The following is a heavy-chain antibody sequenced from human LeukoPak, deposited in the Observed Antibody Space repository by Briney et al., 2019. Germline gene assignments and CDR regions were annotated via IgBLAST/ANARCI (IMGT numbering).Heavy chain of an antibody. J-gene: IGHJ3*02. CDR2: IYYSGST. CDR1: GGSISSGGYY. V-gene: IGHV4-31*03. Sequence: PSETLSLTCTVSGGSISSGGYYWSWIRQHPGKGLEWIGYIYYSGSTYYNPSLKSRVTISVDTSKNQFSLKLSSVTAADTAVYYCARDGRHYYVSSGYYYTHAFDIWGQGTMVTVSS. D-gene: IGHD3-22*01. CDR3: ARDGRHYYVSSGYYYTHAFDI.